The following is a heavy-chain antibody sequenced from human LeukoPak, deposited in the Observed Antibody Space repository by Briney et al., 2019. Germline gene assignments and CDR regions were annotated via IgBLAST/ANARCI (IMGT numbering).Heavy chain of an antibody. CDR3: ARDSIAAAGRDFDY. CDR2: ISYDGSNK. J-gene: IGHJ4*02. CDR1: GFTFSSYA. D-gene: IGHD6-13*01. V-gene: IGHV3-30*04. Sequence: GRSLRLSCAASGFTFSSYAMHWVRQAPGKGLEWVAVISYDGSNKYYADSVKGRFTISRDNSKNTLYLQMNSLRAEDTAVYYCARDSIAAAGRDFDYWGQGTLVTVSS.